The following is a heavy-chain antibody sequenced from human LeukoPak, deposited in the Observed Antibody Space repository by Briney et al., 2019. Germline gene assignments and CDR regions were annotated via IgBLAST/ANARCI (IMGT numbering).Heavy chain of an antibody. J-gene: IGHJ4*02. V-gene: IGHV4-34*01. D-gene: IGHD3-10*01. CDR2: INHSGST. CDR3: ARGLVLWFGLFDY. CDR1: GFTFSSYS. Sequence: GSLRLSCAASGFTFSSYSMNWVRQPPGKGLEWIGEINHSGSTNYNPSLKSRVTISVDTSKNQFSLKLSSVTAADTAVYYCARGLVLWFGLFDYWGQGTLVTVSS.